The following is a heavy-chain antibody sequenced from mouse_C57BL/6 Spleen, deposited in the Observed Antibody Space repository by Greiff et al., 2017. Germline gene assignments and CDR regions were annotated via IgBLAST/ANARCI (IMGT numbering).Heavy chain of an antibody. CDR3: ARDYYGSSYWYFDV. V-gene: IGHV5-4*01. J-gene: IGHJ1*03. D-gene: IGHD1-1*01. CDR1: GFTFSSYA. CDR2: ISDGGSYT. Sequence: DVMLVESGGGLVKPGGSLKLSCAASGFTFSSYAMSWVRQTPEKRLEWVATISDGGSYTYYPDNVKGRFTISRDNAKNNLYLQMSHLKSEDTAMYYCARDYYGSSYWYFDVWGIGTTVTVSS.